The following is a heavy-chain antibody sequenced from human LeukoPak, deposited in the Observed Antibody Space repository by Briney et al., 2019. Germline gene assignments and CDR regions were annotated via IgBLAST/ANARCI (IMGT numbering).Heavy chain of an antibody. CDR2: ISSNGGST. J-gene: IGHJ4*02. CDR1: GFTFSSYA. V-gene: IGHV3-64D*06. CDR3: VKDNTEYCSGGSCYYFDH. Sequence: GGSLRLSCSASGFTFSSYAMHWVRQAPGKGLEYVSAISSNGGSTYYADSVKGRFTISRDNSKNTLYLQMSSLRAEDTAVYYCVKDNTEYCSGGSCYYFDHWGQGTLVTVSS. D-gene: IGHD2-15*01.